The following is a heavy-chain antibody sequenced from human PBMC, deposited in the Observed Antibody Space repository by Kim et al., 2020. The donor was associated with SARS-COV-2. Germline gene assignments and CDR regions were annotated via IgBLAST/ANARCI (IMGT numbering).Heavy chain of an antibody. CDR2: ISGDGGST. CDR1: GFTFDDYA. J-gene: IGHJ6*02. CDR3: AKDSGYGTYYYYYYGMDV. D-gene: IGHD3-22*01. V-gene: IGHV3-43*02. Sequence: GGSLRLSCAASGFTFDDYAMHWVRQAPGKGLEWVSLISGDGGSTYYADSVKGRFTISRDNSKNSLYLQMNSLRTEDTALYYCAKDSGYGTYYYYYYGMDVWGQGTTVTVSS.